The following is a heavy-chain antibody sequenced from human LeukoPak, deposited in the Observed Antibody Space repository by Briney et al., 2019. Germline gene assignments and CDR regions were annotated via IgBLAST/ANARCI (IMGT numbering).Heavy chain of an antibody. J-gene: IGHJ6*03. V-gene: IGHV3-21*01. CDR2: ISSSSSYI. CDR3: ARALDYYYYMDV. Sequence: GGSLRLSCAASGFTFSSYSMNWVRQAPGKGLEWVSSISSSSSYIYYADSVKGRFTISRDNAKNSLYLQMNSLRAEDTAVYYCARALDYYYYMDVWGKGTTVTVSS. CDR1: GFTFSSYS.